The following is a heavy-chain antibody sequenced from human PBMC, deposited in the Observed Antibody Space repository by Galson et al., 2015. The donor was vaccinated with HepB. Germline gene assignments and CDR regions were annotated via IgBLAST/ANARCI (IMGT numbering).Heavy chain of an antibody. V-gene: IGHV1-24*01. CDR2: FDPEDGET. CDR3: ATVEPYYERSDYYRPLEF. D-gene: IGHD3-22*01. CDR1: GYSLTEVS. Sequence: SVKVSCKVSGYSLTEVSMHWVRQAPGKGLEWMGGFDPEDGETIYAPKFQGTVTMTEDTSTDTAYMELSSLRSEDTAIYYCATVEPYYERSDYYRPLEFWGQGTLVTVSS. J-gene: IGHJ1*01.